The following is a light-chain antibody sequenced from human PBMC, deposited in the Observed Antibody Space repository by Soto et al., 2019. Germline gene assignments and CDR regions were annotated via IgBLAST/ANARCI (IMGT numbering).Light chain of an antibody. V-gene: IGKV3-20*01. CDR1: QSVSSN. Sequence: SPATVSLSPGEGSTLSGRASQSVSSNLAWYQQKPGQAPRLLIYGASSRATGIPDRFSGSGSGTDFTLTISSLEPEDFAVYYCQQYGSSPLTFGGGTKVDNK. J-gene: IGKJ4*01. CDR3: QQYGSSPLT. CDR2: GAS.